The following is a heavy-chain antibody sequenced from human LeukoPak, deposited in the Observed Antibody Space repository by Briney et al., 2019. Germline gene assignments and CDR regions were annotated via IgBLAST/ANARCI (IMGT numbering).Heavy chain of an antibody. CDR2: INAGNGNT. J-gene: IGHJ4*02. V-gene: IGHV1-3*03. CDR3: ARLGRYCSGGSCYSGFDY. Sequence: GASVKVSCKASGYTFTSYAMHWVRQAPGQRLEWMGWINAGNGNTKYSQEFQGRVTITRDTSASTAYMELSSLRSEDMAVYYCARLGRYCSGGSCYSGFDYWGQGTLVTVSS. CDR1: GYTFTSYA. D-gene: IGHD2-15*01.